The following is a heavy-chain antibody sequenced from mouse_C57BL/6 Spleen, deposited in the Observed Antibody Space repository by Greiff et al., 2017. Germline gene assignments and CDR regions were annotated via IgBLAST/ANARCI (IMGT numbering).Heavy chain of an antibody. V-gene: IGHV7-3*01. Sequence: DVQLVESGGGLVQPGGSLSLSCAASGFTFTDYYMSWVRQPPGKALEWLGFIRNKANGYTTEYSASVKGRFTISRYNSQSILYLQMNALRAEDSATYYCARSPSCYYGRPWYFDVWGTGTTVTVSS. CDR3: ARSPSCYYGRPWYFDV. CDR2: IRNKANGYTT. CDR1: GFTFTDYY. D-gene: IGHD1-1*01. J-gene: IGHJ1*03.